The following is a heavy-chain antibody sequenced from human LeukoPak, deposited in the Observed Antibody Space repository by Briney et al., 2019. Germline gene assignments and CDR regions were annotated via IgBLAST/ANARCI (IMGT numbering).Heavy chain of an antibody. CDR1: GYTFTGYY. V-gene: IGHV1-2*02. J-gene: IGHJ6*02. D-gene: IGHD6-19*01. CDR2: INPNSGGT. CDR3: ARDHSPIAVAGTVAYYYYGMDV. Sequence: ASVKASCKASGYTFTGYYMHWVRQAPGQGLEWMGWINPNSGGTNYAQKFQGRVTMTRDTSISTAYMELSRLRSDDTAVYYCARDHSPIAVAGTVAYYYYGMDVWGQGTTVTVSS.